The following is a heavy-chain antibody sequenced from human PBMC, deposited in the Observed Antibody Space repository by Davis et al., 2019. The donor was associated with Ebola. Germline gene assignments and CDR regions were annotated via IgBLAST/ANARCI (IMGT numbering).Heavy chain of an antibody. V-gene: IGHV3-7*01. J-gene: IGHJ6*02. D-gene: IGHD3-10*01. Sequence: GESLKISCAASGFTFSSYWMSWVRQAPGKGLEWVANIKQDGSEKYYVDSVKGRFTISRDNAKNSLYLQMNSLRAEDTAVYYCASYGNYGPWYYGMDVWGQGTTVTASS. CDR3: ASYGNYGPWYYGMDV. CDR1: GFTFSSYW. CDR2: IKQDGSEK.